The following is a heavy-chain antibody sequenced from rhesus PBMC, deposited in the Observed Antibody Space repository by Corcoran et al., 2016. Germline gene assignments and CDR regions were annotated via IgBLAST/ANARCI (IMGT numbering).Heavy chain of an antibody. D-gene: IGHD4-29*01. CDR2: IYGNSAST. V-gene: IGHV4-73*01. CDR1: GGSIRGYYY. J-gene: IGHJ4*01. CDR3: AREGSGGSSS. Sequence: QVKLQQWGEGLVKPSETLSLTCAVSGGSIRGYYYWSWIRQPPGKGLEWIGYIYGNSASTNYNPSLKNRVTISKDTSKNQFSLKLSSVTAADTAVYYCAREGSGGSSSWGQGVLVTVSS.